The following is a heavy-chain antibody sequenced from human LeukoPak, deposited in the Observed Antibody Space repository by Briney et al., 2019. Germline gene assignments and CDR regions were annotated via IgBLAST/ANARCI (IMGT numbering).Heavy chain of an antibody. D-gene: IGHD3-3*01. CDR3: AEGLFGSVYYLDN. Sequence: SETLSLTCTVSGGSISSYYWSWIRQPPGKGLEWIGYIYYSGSTNYNPSLKSRVTISVDTSKNQFSLKLSSVTAADTAVYYCAEGLFGSVYYLDNWGKETLVTVSS. V-gene: IGHV4-59*01. J-gene: IGHJ4*02. CDR1: GGSISSYY. CDR2: IYYSGST.